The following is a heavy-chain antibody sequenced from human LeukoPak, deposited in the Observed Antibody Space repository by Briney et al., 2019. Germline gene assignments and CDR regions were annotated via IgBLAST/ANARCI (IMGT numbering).Heavy chain of an antibody. J-gene: IGHJ5*02. D-gene: IGHD3-10*01. CDR3: ATDLTMVRGADNWFDP. CDR2: FDPEDGET. V-gene: IGHV1-24*01. Sequence: ASVKVSCKVSGYTLTELSMHWVRQAPGKGLGWMGGFDPEDGETIYAQKFQGRVTMTEDTSTDTAYMELSSLRSEDTAVYYCATDLTMVRGADNWFDPWGQGTLVTVSS. CDR1: GYTLTELS.